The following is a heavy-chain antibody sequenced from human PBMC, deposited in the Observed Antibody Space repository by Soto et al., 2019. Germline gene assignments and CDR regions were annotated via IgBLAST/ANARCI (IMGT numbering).Heavy chain of an antibody. D-gene: IGHD3-10*01. V-gene: IGHV4-4*02. CDR2: TLYSGRT. CDR1: GASLRSVL. CDR3: SSRVTDAPT. Sequence: SETPSLTCAVSGASLRSVLLTWVRQPPGKGLEWIGETLYSGRTNYNSSLNSRVTISIDKSKKQFSLNLSSVTAAETAVYYCSSRVTDAPTWGQGTLVTV. J-gene: IGHJ5*02.